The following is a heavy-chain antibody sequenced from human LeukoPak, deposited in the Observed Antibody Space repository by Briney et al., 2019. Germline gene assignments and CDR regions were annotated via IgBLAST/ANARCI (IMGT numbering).Heavy chain of an antibody. V-gene: IGHV3-30*18. D-gene: IGHD3/OR15-3a*01. J-gene: IGHJ4*02. CDR1: GFTFSSYG. Sequence: PGGSLRLSCAASGFTFSSYGMHWVRQAPGKGLEWVAVISYDGSNKYYADPVKGRFTISRDNSKNTLYLQMNSLRAEDTAVYYCAKLGLVIQDFDYWGQGTLVTVSS. CDR2: ISYDGSNK. CDR3: AKLGLVIQDFDY.